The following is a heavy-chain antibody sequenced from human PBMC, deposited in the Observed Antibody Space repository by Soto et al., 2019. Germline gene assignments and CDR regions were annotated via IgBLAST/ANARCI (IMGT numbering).Heavy chain of an antibody. D-gene: IGHD3-10*01. CDR3: AREGYYSGSGSYSPPRYYGMDV. J-gene: IGHJ6*02. CDR2: ISAYNDYT. V-gene: IGHV1-18*01. CDR1: GYTFISYD. Sequence: GASVKVSCKASGYTFISYDISWVRQAPGQGLEWMGWISAYNDYTNYSQKLQGRVTMTTDTSTRIAYLDLRSLRSDDTAVYYFAREGYYSGSGSYSPPRYYGMDVWGQGTTVTSP.